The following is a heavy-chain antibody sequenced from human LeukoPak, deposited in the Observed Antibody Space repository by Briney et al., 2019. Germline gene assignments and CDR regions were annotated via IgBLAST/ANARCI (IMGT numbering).Heavy chain of an antibody. Sequence: GGSLRLSCTVSGFTLSSHEMSWIRQAPGKGLEWVSSIDYSGGSSYYADSVKGRFTISRDNSKNTLYLQMNSLRAEDTAVYYCAKQTLVRGIDYWGQGTLVTVSS. CDR3: AKQTLVRGIDY. J-gene: IGHJ4*02. D-gene: IGHD3-10*01. CDR1: GFTLSSHE. CDR2: IDYSGGSS. V-gene: IGHV3-23*01.